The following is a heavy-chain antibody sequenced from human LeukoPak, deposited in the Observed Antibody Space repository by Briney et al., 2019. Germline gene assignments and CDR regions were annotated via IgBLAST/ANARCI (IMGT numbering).Heavy chain of an antibody. J-gene: IGHJ4*02. V-gene: IGHV3-30*18. CDR1: GFTFSSYG. CDR2: ISYDGSNK. D-gene: IGHD6-19*01. CDR3: AKEIAVASFFDY. Sequence: GGSLRLSCAASGFTFSSYGMHWVRQAPGKGLKWVAVISYDGSNKYYADSVKGRFTISRDNSKNTLYLQMNSLRAEDTAVYYCAKEIAVASFFDYWGQGTLDTVSS.